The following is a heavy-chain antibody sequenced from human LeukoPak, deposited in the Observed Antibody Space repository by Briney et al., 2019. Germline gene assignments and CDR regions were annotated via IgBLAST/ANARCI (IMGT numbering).Heavy chain of an antibody. Sequence: SETLSLTCAVYGGSFSGYYWSWIREPPGKGLEWSGEINHSGSTNYNPSLKSRATISVDTSKNQFSLKLSSVTAADTAVYYCARVIKGITMVRGPFDPWGQGTLVTVSS. D-gene: IGHD3-10*01. J-gene: IGHJ5*02. CDR3: ARVIKGITMVRGPFDP. V-gene: IGHV4-34*01. CDR2: INHSGST. CDR1: GGSFSGYY.